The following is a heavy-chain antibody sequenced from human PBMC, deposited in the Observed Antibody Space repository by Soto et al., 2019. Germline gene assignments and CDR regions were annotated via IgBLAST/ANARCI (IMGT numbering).Heavy chain of an antibody. CDR2: LYWDDDN. CDR3: AHGSGWLFDY. Sequence: QITLKKSGPALVKPTQTLTLTCTFSGFSLTTSAVGVGWIRQRPGKALEWLALLYWDDDNQYSPALRNRLTLTKDTSKNQLVLTMTNMDPVDTATYYCAHGSGWLFDYWGQGTLVTVSS. CDR1: GFSLTTSAVG. J-gene: IGHJ4*02. D-gene: IGHD6-19*01. V-gene: IGHV2-5*02.